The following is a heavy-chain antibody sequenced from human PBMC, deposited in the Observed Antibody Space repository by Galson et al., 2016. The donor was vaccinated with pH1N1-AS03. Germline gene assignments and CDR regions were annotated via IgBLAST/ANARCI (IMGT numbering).Heavy chain of an antibody. CDR2: IGTSSTYI. CDR3: ARDRGWNYGGLDL. J-gene: IGHJ5*02. Sequence: SLRLSCAASGFIFSAYPMKWVRQAPGKGLEWVSFIGTSSTYIYYADSVKGRFTISRDNMKKSLYLQLNSLRAEDTGIYYCARDRGWNYGGLDLWGQGTLVTVSS. D-gene: IGHD1-7*01. V-gene: IGHV3-21*01. CDR1: GFIFSAYP.